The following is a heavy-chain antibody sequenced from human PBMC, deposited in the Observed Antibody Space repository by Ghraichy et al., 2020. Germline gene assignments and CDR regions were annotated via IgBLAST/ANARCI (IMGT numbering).Heavy chain of an antibody. CDR3: SRGKFNSFDI. Sequence: SQTLSLTCAVSGDSLSSSGVAWNWIRQSPSRGLEWLGRTYYRSKWNNDYAVSMKSRITINPDTSENQFSLQPNSVTPEATAVYYFSRGKFNSFDIWGQGAMVTVSS. V-gene: IGHV6-1*01. CDR2: TYYRSKWNN. J-gene: IGHJ3*02. CDR1: GDSLSSSGVA.